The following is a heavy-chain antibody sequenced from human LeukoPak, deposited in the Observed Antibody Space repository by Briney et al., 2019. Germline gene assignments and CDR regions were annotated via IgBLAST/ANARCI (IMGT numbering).Heavy chain of an antibody. CDR3: ARDAGWYFDILTGPKQDDAFDI. V-gene: IGHV1-69*13. CDR1: GGTFSSYA. Sequence: ASVKVSCKASGGTFSSYAISWVRQAPGQGLAWMGGIIPIFGTANYAQKFQGRVTITADESTSTAYMELSSLRSEDTAVYYCARDAGWYFDILTGPKQDDAFDIWGQGTMVTVSS. D-gene: IGHD3-9*01. J-gene: IGHJ3*02. CDR2: IIPIFGTA.